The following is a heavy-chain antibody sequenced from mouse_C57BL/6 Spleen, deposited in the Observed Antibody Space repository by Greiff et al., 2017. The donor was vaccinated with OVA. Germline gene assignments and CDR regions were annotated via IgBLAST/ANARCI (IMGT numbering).Heavy chain of an antibody. V-gene: IGHV5-4*01. CDR1: GFSFSSYA. Sequence: EVKLMESGGGLVKPGGSLTLSCAASGFSFSSYAMSWVRQTPEKRLEWVATISDGGSYTYYPDYVKGRFTISKDTAKNNLYLQMSHLKSEDTAIYYCARETTYYSKRDYYFDYWGKGTTLTVSS. CDR3: ARETTYYSKRDYYFDY. D-gene: IGHD2-5*01. J-gene: IGHJ2*01. CDR2: ISDGGSYT.